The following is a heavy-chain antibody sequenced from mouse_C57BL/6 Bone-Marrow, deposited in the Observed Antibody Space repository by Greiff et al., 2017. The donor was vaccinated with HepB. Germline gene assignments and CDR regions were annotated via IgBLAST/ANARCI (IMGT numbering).Heavy chain of an antibody. Sequence: VQLQQPGAELVKPGASVKLSCKASGYTFTSYWMQWVKQRPGQGLEWIGEIDPSDSYTNYNQKFKGKATLTVDTSSSTAYMQLSSLTSEDSAVYYCAKLDFDYWGKGTTLTVSS. CDR1: GYTFTSYW. J-gene: IGHJ2*01. V-gene: IGHV1-50*01. CDR3: AKLDFDY. D-gene: IGHD4-1*01. CDR2: IDPSDSYT.